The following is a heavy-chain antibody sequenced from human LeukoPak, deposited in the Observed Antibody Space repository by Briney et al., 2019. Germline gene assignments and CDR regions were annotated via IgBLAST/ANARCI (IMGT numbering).Heavy chain of an antibody. J-gene: IGHJ4*02. CDR2: ISGSGGST. V-gene: IGHV3-23*01. D-gene: IGHD3-22*01. Sequence: GGSLRLSCAASGFTVSSNYMSWVRQAPGKGLEWVSAISGSGGSTYYADSVKGRFTISRDNSKNTLYLQMNSLRAEDTAVYYCAKDGHYYDSSGFYFDYWGQGTLVTVSS. CDR1: GFTVSSNY. CDR3: AKDGHYYDSSGFYFDY.